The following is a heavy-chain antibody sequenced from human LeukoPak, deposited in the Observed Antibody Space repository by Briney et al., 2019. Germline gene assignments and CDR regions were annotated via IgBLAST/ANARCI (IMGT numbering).Heavy chain of an antibody. J-gene: IGHJ4*02. CDR1: GYTFTSYD. D-gene: IGHD6-13*01. Sequence: ASVKVSCKASGYTFTSYDINWVRQATGQGLEWMGWMNPNGGNTGYAQKFQGRVTMTRNTSISTAYMELSSLRSEDTAVYYCARIPPRLAAAALSTYWGQGTLVTVSS. CDR3: ARIPPRLAAAALSTY. V-gene: IGHV1-8*01. CDR2: MNPNGGNT.